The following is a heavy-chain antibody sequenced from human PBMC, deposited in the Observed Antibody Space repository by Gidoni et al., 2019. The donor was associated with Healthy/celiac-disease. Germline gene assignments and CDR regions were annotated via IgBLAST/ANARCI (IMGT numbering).Heavy chain of an antibody. CDR2: INPSGGST. D-gene: IGHD3-3*01. J-gene: IGHJ6*02. Sequence: QVQLVQSGAEVKKPGASVKVSCKASGYTFTSYYMHWVRQAPGQGLEWMGIINPSGGSTSYAQKFQGRVTMTRDTSTSTVYMELSSLRSEDTAVYYCARDGEHITIFGVVKPLFYYYYGMDVWGQGTTVTVSS. CDR3: ARDGEHITIFGVVKPLFYYYYGMDV. V-gene: IGHV1-46*01. CDR1: GYTFTSYY.